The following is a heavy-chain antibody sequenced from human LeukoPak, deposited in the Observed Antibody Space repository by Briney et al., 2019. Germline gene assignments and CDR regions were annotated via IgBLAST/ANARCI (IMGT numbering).Heavy chain of an antibody. J-gene: IGHJ4*02. CDR2: ISINGDNT. Sequence: PGGSLRLSCSASGFIFNNYAMHWVRQAPGKGLEFVSTISINGDNTYYADSVKGRFTISRDNFKDTLYLQMRSLRAEDTAVYYCVKDHEYSYDYWVRGTLVTVSS. CDR1: GFIFNNYA. D-gene: IGHD5-18*01. V-gene: IGHV3-64D*06. CDR3: VKDHEYSYDY.